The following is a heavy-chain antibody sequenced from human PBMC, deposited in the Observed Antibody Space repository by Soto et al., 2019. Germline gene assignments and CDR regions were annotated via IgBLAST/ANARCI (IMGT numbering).Heavy chain of an antibody. V-gene: IGHV3-21*01. CDR2: ISSSSDYI. Sequence: GGLLRLSCAASGFTFDDYAMHWVRQAPGKGLEWVSSISSSSDYIYQADSVKGRFTISRDNAKNSLYLQMNSLRAEDTALYYCARATNKALDSWGRGTLVTVSS. CDR1: GFTFDDYA. CDR3: ARATNKALDS. J-gene: IGHJ4*02.